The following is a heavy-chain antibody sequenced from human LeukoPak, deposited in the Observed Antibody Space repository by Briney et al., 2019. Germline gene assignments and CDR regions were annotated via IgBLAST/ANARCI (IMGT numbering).Heavy chain of an antibody. J-gene: IGHJ3*02. V-gene: IGHV3-21*01. D-gene: IGHD6-13*01. Sequence: GGSLRLSCAASGFTFSSYSMNWVRQAPGKGLEWVSSISSSSSYIYYADSVKGRFTISRDNAKNSLYLQMNSLRAEDTAVYYCARDPGILNAFDIWGQGTMVTVSS. CDR3: ARDPGILNAFDI. CDR2: ISSSSSYI. CDR1: GFTFSSYS.